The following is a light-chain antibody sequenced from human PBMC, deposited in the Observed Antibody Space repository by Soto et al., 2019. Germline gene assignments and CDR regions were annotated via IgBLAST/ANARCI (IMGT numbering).Light chain of an antibody. Sequence: ALTQPPSVSGSPGQSVTISCTGTSSDVGSYNRVSWYQQPPGTAPKLMIYEVSNRPSGVPDRFSGSKSGNTASLTISGLQAEDEADYYCSSYTSSSGYVFGTGTKVTVL. CDR3: SSYTSSSGYV. J-gene: IGLJ1*01. V-gene: IGLV2-18*02. CDR2: EVS. CDR1: SSDVGSYNR.